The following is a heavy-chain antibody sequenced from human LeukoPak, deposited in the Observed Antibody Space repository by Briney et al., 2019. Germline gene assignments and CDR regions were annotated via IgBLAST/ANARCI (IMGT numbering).Heavy chain of an antibody. CDR1: GGSISSSSYY. V-gene: IGHV4-39*07. J-gene: IGHJ4*02. Sequence: SETLSLTCTVSGGSISSSSYYWGWIRQPPGKGLEWIGSIYYSGSTYYNPSLKSRVTISVDTSKNQFSLKLSSVTAADTAVYYYARMTLGGYFDYWGQGTLVTVSS. D-gene: IGHD4-23*01. CDR2: IYYSGST. CDR3: ARMTLGGYFDY.